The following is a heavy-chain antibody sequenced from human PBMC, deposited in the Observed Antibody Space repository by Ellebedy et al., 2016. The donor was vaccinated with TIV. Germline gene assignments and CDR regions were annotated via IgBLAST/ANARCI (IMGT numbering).Heavy chain of an antibody. D-gene: IGHD3-10*01. Sequence: AASVKVSCKASGYTFTSYDINWVRQATGQGLEWMGWMNPNSGNTGYAQKFQGRVTITRNTSISTAYMELSSLRSEDTAVYYCARGQDMVRGQRGMDVWGQGTTVTVSS. CDR2: MNPNSGNT. CDR3: ARGQDMVRGQRGMDV. J-gene: IGHJ6*02. CDR1: GYTFTSYD. V-gene: IGHV1-8*03.